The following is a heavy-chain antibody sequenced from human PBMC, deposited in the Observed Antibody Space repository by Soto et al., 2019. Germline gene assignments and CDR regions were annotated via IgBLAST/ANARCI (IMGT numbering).Heavy chain of an antibody. D-gene: IGHD3-3*01. J-gene: IGHJ4*02. Sequence: QLQLQESGSGLVKPSQTLSLTCAVSGGSISSGGYSWSWIRQPPGKGLEWIGYIYHSRSTYYNPSPKSRSTIPVDRSKNQFSPKLSSVTAAXXAVYXXAKVAKSGYLGYWGQGTLVTXSS. CDR3: AKVAKSGYLGY. CDR1: GGSISSGGYS. CDR2: IYHSRST. V-gene: IGHV4-30-2*01.